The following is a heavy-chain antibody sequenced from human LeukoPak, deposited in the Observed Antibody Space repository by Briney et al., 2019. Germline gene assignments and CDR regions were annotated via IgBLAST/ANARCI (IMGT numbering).Heavy chain of an antibody. CDR1: GFTFSNYA. Sequence: GGSLRLSCAASGFTFSNYAMTWVRQAPGKGLEWVSGISGNGGSTYYADSVKGRFTISRDNSKNTLYLQMNSLRVEDAAAYYCAARTVPYDFWSDDYHDYWGQGTLVTVSS. CDR2: ISGNGGST. J-gene: IGHJ4*02. CDR3: AARTVPYDFWSDDYHDY. V-gene: IGHV3-23*01. D-gene: IGHD3-3*01.